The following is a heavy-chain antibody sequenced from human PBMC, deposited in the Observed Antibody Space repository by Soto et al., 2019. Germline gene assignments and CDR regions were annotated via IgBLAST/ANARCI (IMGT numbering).Heavy chain of an antibody. V-gene: IGHV1-69*01. CDR2: ILPLFGTP. Sequence: QVQLVQSGAEVKKPGSSVKVSCRATRGTFSSYAFYWVRQAPGQGLEWIGGILPLFGTPNYAQQFQGRSTITADESTSTAYMELSSLTSEDTAVYYCATTPNSSSFLDYGGQGTLVSVSS. CDR3: ATTPNSSSFLDY. J-gene: IGHJ4*02. CDR1: RGTFSSYA. D-gene: IGHD6-6*01.